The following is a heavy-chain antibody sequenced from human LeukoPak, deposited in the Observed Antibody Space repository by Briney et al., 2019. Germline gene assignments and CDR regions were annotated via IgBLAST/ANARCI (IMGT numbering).Heavy chain of an antibody. CDR3: ARAYKDRSLAGKKEFFQH. Sequence: AGGSLRLSCAASGFTFSSYWMSWVRQAPGKGLEWVADIKQDGSEKYYADSVKGRLTISRDNANNFLYLQMNSLRAEDTALYYCARAYKDRSLAGKKEFFQHWGQGTLVTVSS. CDR2: IKQDGSEK. J-gene: IGHJ1*01. D-gene: IGHD6-19*01. V-gene: IGHV3-7*03. CDR1: GFTFSSYW.